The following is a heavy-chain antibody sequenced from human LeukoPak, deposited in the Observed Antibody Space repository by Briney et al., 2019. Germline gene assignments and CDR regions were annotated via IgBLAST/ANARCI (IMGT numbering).Heavy chain of an antibody. CDR2: ISYDGHNK. Sequence: GRSLRLSCAASGFIFSSYGFHWVHQAPGKGLEWVAAISYDGHNKFYVDSVKGRFTISRDNSKNTVYLQMNSLRTEDTAVYYCAKDHGGHYESSGQLYNWFDPWGQGTLVTVSS. D-gene: IGHD3-22*01. CDR1: GFIFSSYG. CDR3: AKDHGGHYESSGQLYNWFDP. J-gene: IGHJ5*02. V-gene: IGHV3-30*18.